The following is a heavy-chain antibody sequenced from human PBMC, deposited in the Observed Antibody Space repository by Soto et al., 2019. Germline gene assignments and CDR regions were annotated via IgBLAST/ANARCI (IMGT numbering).Heavy chain of an antibody. D-gene: IGHD3-9*01. CDR3: ARGRGILTGYYMNYFDY. J-gene: IGHJ4*02. V-gene: IGHV4-34*01. CDR2: INHSGST. CDR1: GGPFSGYY. Sequence: PSETLSLTCAVYGGPFSGYYWSWIRQPPGKGLEWIGEINHSGSTNYNPSLKSRVTISVDTSKNQFSLKLSSVTAADTAVYYCARGRGILTGYYMNYFDYWGQGTLVTVSS.